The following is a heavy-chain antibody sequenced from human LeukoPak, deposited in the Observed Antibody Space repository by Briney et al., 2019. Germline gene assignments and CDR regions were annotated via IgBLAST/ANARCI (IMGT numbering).Heavy chain of an antibody. D-gene: IGHD3-10*01. V-gene: IGHV3-23*01. CDR1: GFTFISYA. Sequence: GGSLRLSCVASGFTFISYAMSWVRQAPEKGLEWVSVLSGSGGTTHYADSVQGRFTISRDNSKNTLYLQMNSLRAEDTAVYYRAKDRHASGTYYISIWGQGTLVTVSS. CDR2: LSGSGGTT. J-gene: IGHJ4*02. CDR3: AKDRHASGTYYISI.